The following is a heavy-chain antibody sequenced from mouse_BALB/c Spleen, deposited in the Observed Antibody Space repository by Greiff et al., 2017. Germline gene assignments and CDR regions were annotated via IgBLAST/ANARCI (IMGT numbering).Heavy chain of an antibody. J-gene: IGHJ1*01. CDR3: ARTHYYGYPSYWYFDV. Sequence: EVQLQQSGPELVKPGASVKIPCKASGYTFTDYNMDWVKQSHGKSLEWIGDINPNNGGTIYNQKFKGKATLTVDKSSSTAYMELRSLTSEDTAVYYCARTHYYGYPSYWYFDVWGAGTTVTVSS. D-gene: IGHD1-2*01. CDR2: INPNNGGT. V-gene: IGHV1-18*01. CDR1: GYTFTDYN.